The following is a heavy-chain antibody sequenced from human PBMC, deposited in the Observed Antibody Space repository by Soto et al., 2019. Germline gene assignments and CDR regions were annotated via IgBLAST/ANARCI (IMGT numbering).Heavy chain of an antibody. D-gene: IGHD6-6*01. CDR1: GYTFTTYY. CDR3: ARESSSSSEFGHYFGMDV. J-gene: IGHJ6*02. Sequence: APVKVSCKASGYTFTTYYMHWVRRAPGQGLEWMGLINPSGGRTLYAQQFQGRITMTRDTSTSTVYMELSSLRYEDTAVYHCARESSSSSEFGHYFGMDVWGQGTAVTVSS. V-gene: IGHV1-46*01. CDR2: INPSGGRT.